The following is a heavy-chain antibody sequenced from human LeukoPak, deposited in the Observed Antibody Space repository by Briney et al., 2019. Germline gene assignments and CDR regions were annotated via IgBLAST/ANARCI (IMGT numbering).Heavy chain of an antibody. CDR1: GGSISSYY. CDR3: ARALYSSGWFHDY. V-gene: IGHV4-59*01. D-gene: IGHD6-19*01. Sequence: SETLSLTCTVSGGSISSYYWSWIRQPPGKGLEWIGYIYYSGSTNYNPSLKSRVTISVDTSKNQFSLKLSSVTAADTAVYYCARALYSSGWFHDYWGQGTLVTVSS. J-gene: IGHJ4*02. CDR2: IYYSGST.